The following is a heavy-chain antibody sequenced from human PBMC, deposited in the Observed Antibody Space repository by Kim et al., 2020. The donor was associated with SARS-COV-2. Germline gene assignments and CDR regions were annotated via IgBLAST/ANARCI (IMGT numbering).Heavy chain of an antibody. CDR3: ARLERFTMIRGGRADP. CDR1: GFTFSDYY. Sequence: GGSLRLSCAASGFTFSDYYMSWIRQAPGKGLEWVSYISNSGSIIYYADSVKGRFTISRDNAKNSLYLQMNSLRAEDTAVYYCARLERFTMIRGGRADPWGQGTLVTVSS. J-gene: IGHJ5*02. CDR2: ISNSGSII. D-gene: IGHD3-10*01. V-gene: IGHV3-11*01.